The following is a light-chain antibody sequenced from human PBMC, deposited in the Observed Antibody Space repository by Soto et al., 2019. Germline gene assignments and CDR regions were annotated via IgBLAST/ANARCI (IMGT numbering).Light chain of an antibody. Sequence: DIQLTQSPSSLSASIGDRVTITCRASQSFSTYLNWYQQKPGEAPKLLIYAASVLQSGVPSRFRGSGSGPDFTLTISNLQPEDFATYYCQQSYSTPLTFGGGTKVDIK. J-gene: IGKJ4*01. CDR1: QSFSTY. V-gene: IGKV1-39*01. CDR2: AAS. CDR3: QQSYSTPLT.